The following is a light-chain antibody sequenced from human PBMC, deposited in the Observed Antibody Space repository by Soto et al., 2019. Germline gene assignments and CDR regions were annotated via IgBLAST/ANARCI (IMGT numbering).Light chain of an antibody. CDR2: AAS. CDR3: QQYRSSPPT. J-gene: IGKJ1*01. V-gene: IGKV3-20*01. Sequence: DIEMTQSPCTLSLSPGDRATITCRASQSVFNNHIGWYQQQPGQAPRLLIFAASFRASGVPDRFSGSGSGTEFTLTISSLQPEDFAAYYCQQYRSSPPTFGQGTKVEIK. CDR1: QSVFNNH.